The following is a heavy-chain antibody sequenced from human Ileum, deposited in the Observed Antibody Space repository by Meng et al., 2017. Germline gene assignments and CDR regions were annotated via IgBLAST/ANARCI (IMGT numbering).Heavy chain of an antibody. CDR2: MNPNSGNT. CDR1: GYTFSSKD. Sequence: QGQLEESGAEVKKPGASVKVSCTASGYTFSSKDINWVRQATGQGLEWVGWMNPNSGNTGYAQKFQGRVTMTRNTSISTAYMELNSLRSEDTAVYYCAKLGYCSSSSCYPEDDWFDPWGQGTLVTVSS. D-gene: IGHD2-2*01. CDR3: AKLGYCSSSSCYPEDDWFDP. V-gene: IGHV1-8*01. J-gene: IGHJ5*02.